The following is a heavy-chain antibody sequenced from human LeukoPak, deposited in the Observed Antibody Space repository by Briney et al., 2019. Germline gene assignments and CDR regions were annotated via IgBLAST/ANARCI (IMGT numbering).Heavy chain of an antibody. D-gene: IGHD6-19*01. Sequence: GGSLRLSCAASGFTFSSYSMNWVRQAPGKGLEWISYISSSTIYYADSVKGRFTISRDNAKNSLYLQMDSLRVEDTAFYYCAKDSRRHYTSGPNPDSLHWGQGALVTVSS. CDR1: GFTFSSYS. V-gene: IGHV3-48*04. J-gene: IGHJ4*02. CDR3: AKDSRRHYTSGPNPDSLH. CDR2: ISSSTI.